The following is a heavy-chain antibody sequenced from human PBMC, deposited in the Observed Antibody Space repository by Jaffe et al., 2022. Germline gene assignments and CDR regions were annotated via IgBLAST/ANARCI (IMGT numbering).Heavy chain of an antibody. V-gene: IGHV2-5*02. J-gene: IGHJ4*02. CDR1: GFSLSTSGVG. CDR2: IYWDDDK. D-gene: IGHD3-10*01. Sequence: QITLKESGPTLVKPTQTLTLTCTFSGFSLSTSGVGVGWIRQPPGKALEWLALIYWDDDKRYSPSLKSRLTITKDTSKNQVVLTMTNMDPVDTATYYCAHTYRKTAWFGEFDPAWDYWGQGTLVTVSS. CDR3: AHTYRKTAWFGEFDPAWDY.